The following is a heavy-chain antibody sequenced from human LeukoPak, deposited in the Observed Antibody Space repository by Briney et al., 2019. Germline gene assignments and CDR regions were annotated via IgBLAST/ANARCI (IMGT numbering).Heavy chain of an antibody. CDR1: GHSIINSYY. CDR3: ARETALGDAFDI. CDR2: IYYSGST. J-gene: IGHJ3*02. D-gene: IGHD5-18*01. Sequence: SETLSLTCTVSGHSIINSYYWSWIRQPPGKGLEWIGYIYYSGSTNYNPSLKSRVTISVDTSKNQFSLKLSSVTAADTAVYYCARETALGDAFDIWGQGTMVTVSS. V-gene: IGHV4-59*01.